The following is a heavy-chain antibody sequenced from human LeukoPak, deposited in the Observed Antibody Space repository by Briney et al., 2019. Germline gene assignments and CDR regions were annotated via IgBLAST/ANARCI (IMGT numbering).Heavy chain of an antibody. D-gene: IGHD4-17*01. CDR2: IWYDASNK. J-gene: IGHJ6*02. CDR3: ARDGLDYGDSQGYYYGMDV. CDR1: GFTFSNAW. V-gene: IGHV3-33*08. Sequence: GGSLRLSCAASGFTFSNAWMSWVRQAPGKGLEWVEVIWYDASNKYYADSVKGRFIISRDNSKNTLYLQMNSLRVEDTAVYYCARDGLDYGDSQGYYYGMDVWGQGTTVTVSS.